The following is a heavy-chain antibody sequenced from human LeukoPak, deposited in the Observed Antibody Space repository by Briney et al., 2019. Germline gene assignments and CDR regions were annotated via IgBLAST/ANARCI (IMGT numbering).Heavy chain of an antibody. J-gene: IGHJ6*02. D-gene: IGHD5-18*01. CDR1: GGSISSSNW. V-gene: IGHV4-4*02. Sequence: SETLSLTCAVSGGSISSSNWWSWVRQPPGKGLEWIGEIYHSGSTNYNPSLKSRVTISVDKSKNQLSLKLSSVTAADTAVYYCARDLDRRGYSYGTYYYYYYGMDVWGQGTTVTVSS. CDR3: ARDLDRRGYSYGTYYYYYYGMDV. CDR2: IYHSGST.